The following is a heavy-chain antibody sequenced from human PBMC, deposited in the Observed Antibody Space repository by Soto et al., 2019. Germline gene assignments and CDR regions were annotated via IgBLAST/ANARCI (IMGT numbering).Heavy chain of an antibody. Sequence: QVQLVQSGAEVKKPGASVKVSCKASGYIFTSYYMHWVRQAPGQGLEWMGIINPSGGTTTYAQKFQGRVTMTRDTSTGTGYMEVSSLRSEDTAVYYCARVPVGGSGSYPCDYWGQGTLVTVSS. CDR3: ARVPVGGSGSYPCDY. CDR1: GYIFTSYY. V-gene: IGHV1-46*03. J-gene: IGHJ4*02. CDR2: INPSGGTT. D-gene: IGHD3-10*01.